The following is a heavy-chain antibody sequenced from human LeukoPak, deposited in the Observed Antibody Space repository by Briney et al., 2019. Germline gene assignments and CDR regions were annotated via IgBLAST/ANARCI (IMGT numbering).Heavy chain of an antibody. V-gene: IGHV1-2*02. CDR1: GYTFTGYY. J-gene: IGHJ4*02. Sequence: GASVKVSCKASGYTFTGYYMHWVRQAPGQGLEWMGWINPNSGGTNYAQKFQGRVTMTRDTSISTAYMELSRLRSDDTAVYYCAREATYSSSWSFDYWGQGTLVTVSS. CDR2: INPNSGGT. CDR3: AREATYSSSWSFDY. D-gene: IGHD6-13*01.